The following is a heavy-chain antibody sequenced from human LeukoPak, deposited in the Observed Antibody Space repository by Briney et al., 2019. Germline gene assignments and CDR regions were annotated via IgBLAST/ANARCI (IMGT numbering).Heavy chain of an antibody. V-gene: IGHV1-18*01. J-gene: IGHJ4*02. CDR3: ATLRDGYNSRG. CDR1: GYSFTSYG. CDR2: ISAYNGNT. Sequence: EASVKVSCKASGYSFTSYGISWVRQAPGQGLEWVGWISAYNGNTNYAQKLQGRVTMTTDTSTSTAYMELRSLRSDDTAVYYCATLRDGYNSRGWGQGTLVTVSS. D-gene: IGHD5-24*01.